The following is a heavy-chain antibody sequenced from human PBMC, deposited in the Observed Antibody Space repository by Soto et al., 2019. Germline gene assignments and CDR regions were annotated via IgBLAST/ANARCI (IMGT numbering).Heavy chain of an antibody. CDR1: GFTFNTYD. CDR3: ARGGRRYFYWLSIRYYFDY. CDR2: IGTSGDT. V-gene: IGHV3-13*04. D-gene: IGHD3-9*01. J-gene: IGHJ4*02. Sequence: GSLRLSCAASGFTFNTYDMHWVRQTTGKGLEWVSAIGTSGDTYYPDSVKGRFTISRENAKNSLYLQMNSLRAEDTAVYYCARGGRRYFYWLSIRYYFDYWGQGT.